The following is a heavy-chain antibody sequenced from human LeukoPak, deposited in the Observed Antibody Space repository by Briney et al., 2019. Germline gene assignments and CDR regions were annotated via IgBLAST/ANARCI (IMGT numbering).Heavy chain of an antibody. CDR1: GYTFNNYG. Sequence: ASVKVSCKASGYTFNNYGLRWVRQAPGQWLEWMGWISAYNGNTNYAQKLQGRVTMTTDTSTSTAYMDLRSLRSDDTAVYYCARARYSSSCPDYWGQGTLVTVSS. J-gene: IGHJ4*02. V-gene: IGHV1-18*01. CDR3: ARARYSSSCPDY. CDR2: ISAYNGNT. D-gene: IGHD6-13*01.